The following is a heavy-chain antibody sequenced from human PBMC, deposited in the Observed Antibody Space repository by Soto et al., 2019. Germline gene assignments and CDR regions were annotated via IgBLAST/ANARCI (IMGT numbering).Heavy chain of an antibody. CDR2: IKQDGSEK. D-gene: IGHD3-16*02. J-gene: IGHJ4*02. CDR1: GFTFSSFW. CDR3: ARGPDKSYRYTLAY. V-gene: IGHV3-7*01. Sequence: PGGSLRLACAGSGFTFSSFWMSWVRQAPGKGLEWVAKIKQDGSEKYYVDSVKGRFTVSRDNAENSLYLQMNSLRAEDTAMYYCARGPDKSYRYTLAYWGQGTLVTVSS.